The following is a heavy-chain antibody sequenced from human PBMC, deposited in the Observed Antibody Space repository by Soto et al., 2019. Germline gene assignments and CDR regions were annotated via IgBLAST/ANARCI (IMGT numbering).Heavy chain of an antibody. D-gene: IGHD6-19*01. CDR2: ISGSGGST. Sequence: EVPLLESGGGLVQPGGSLRLSCAASGFTFSSYAMSWVRQAPGKGLEWVSAISGSGGSTYYADSVKGRFTISRDNSKHTLYLQMNSRRAEDTAVYYCAKDGDSSGWYRSYYFDYWGQGTLVTVSS. CDR1: GFTFSSYA. J-gene: IGHJ4*02. CDR3: AKDGDSSGWYRSYYFDY. V-gene: IGHV3-23*01.